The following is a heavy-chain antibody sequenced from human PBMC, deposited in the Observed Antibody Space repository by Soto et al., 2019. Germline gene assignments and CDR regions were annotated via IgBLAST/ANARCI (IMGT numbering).Heavy chain of an antibody. CDR3: SRKVATADDAFDI. Sequence: QVRLEQSGAEVRKPGSSVKVSCKSSGATFSSYTVTWVRQAPGQGLEWMGDIIPMFGSINYAQNFEGRVTFTADRSTSVAYMEMSSLGSEDTALYYCSRKVATADDAFDIWGQGTLVTVSA. V-gene: IGHV1-69*06. CDR1: GATFSSYT. D-gene: IGHD2-21*02. CDR2: IIPMFGSI. J-gene: IGHJ3*02.